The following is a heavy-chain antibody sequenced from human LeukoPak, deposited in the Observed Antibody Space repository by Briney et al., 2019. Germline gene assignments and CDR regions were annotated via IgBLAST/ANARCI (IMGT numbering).Heavy chain of an antibody. CDR3: ARGGPDYDYESSGSDYFDY. CDR2: INPKSGGT. CDR1: GYIFTGYY. D-gene: IGHD3-22*01. V-gene: IGHV1-2*02. J-gene: IGHJ4*02. Sequence: GASVKVSCKASGYIFTGYYIHWVRQAPGQGLEWMGWINPKSGGTNYAQKFQGRVIMTRDTSTSTAYMELSRLRSEDTAVYYCARGGPDYDYESSGSDYFDYWGQGTLVTVSS.